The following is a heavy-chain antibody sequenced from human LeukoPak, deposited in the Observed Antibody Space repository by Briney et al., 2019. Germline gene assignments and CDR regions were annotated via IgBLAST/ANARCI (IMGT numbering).Heavy chain of an antibody. CDR2: ISYDGNNK. Sequence: GGSLRLSCAASGFTFTTYVMTWVRQAPGKGLEWVAIISYDGNNKSYVDSMKGRITISRDNSKNTLYLQMNSLRTDDTAVYYCARVETGTYYGAMDVWGQGTTVTVSS. J-gene: IGHJ6*02. V-gene: IGHV3-30*03. CDR3: ARVETGTYYGAMDV. CDR1: GFTFTTYV. D-gene: IGHD3-10*01.